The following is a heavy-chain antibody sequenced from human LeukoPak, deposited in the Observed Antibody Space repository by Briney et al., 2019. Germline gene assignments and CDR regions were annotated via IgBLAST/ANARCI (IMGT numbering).Heavy chain of an antibody. J-gene: IGHJ4*02. CDR1: GYIFTSYG. CDR2: IHADNGDT. V-gene: IGHV1-18*01. CDR3: ARDSSGYKTFFDY. Sequence: ASVKVSCKTSGYIFTSYGISWVRQAPGQGLEWMGWIHADNGDTKYAQKVQGRVTLTTDTSTSTVYMELRSLRSDDTAIYYCARDSSGYKTFFDYWGQGTLVTVSS. D-gene: IGHD5-24*01.